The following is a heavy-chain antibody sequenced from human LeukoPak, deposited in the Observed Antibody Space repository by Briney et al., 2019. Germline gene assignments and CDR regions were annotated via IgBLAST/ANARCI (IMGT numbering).Heavy chain of an antibody. CDR3: ARTLGYCSGGSCYEFDY. D-gene: IGHD2-15*01. CDR2: INHSGST. J-gene: IGHJ4*02. Sequence: PSETLSLTCAVYGGFFSGYYWSWIRQPPGKGLEWIGEINHSGSTNYNPSLKSRVTISVDTSKNQFSLKLSSVTAADTAVYYCARTLGYCSGGSCYEFDYWGQGTLVTVSS. CDR1: GGFFSGYY. V-gene: IGHV4-34*01.